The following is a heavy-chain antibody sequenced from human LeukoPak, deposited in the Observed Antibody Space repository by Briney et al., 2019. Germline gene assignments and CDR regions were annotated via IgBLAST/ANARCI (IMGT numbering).Heavy chain of an antibody. D-gene: IGHD2-15*01. V-gene: IGHV3-11*04. Sequence: GGSLRLSCAASGFTFSDYYMSWIRQAPGKGLEWVSYISSSGSSIYYADSVKGRFTISRDNAKNSLYLQMNSLRAEDTAVYYCASIGATRPVRHFDYWGQGTLVTVSS. CDR3: ASIGATRPVRHFDY. J-gene: IGHJ4*02. CDR2: ISSSGSSI. CDR1: GFTFSDYY.